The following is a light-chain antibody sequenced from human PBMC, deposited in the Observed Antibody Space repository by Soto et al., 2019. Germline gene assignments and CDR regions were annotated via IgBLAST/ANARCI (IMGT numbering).Light chain of an antibody. Sequence: DIQMTQSPSSLSASVGDRVSITCQASQDITNYLNWCQQKPGKAPNLLIYDASNLETGVPSRFSGSESGTDFTFTISSLQPEDIATYYCQQLKSFPLSFGGGTTVEIK. V-gene: IGKV1-33*01. CDR2: DAS. J-gene: IGKJ4*01. CDR3: QQLKSFPLS. CDR1: QDITNY.